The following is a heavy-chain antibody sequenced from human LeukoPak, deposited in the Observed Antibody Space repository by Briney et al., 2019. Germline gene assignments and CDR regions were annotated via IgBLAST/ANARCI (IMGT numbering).Heavy chain of an antibody. J-gene: IGHJ4*02. Sequence: ASVKVSCKASEYTFTAYYKHWVRQGPGQGLEWMGWINPNSGDTKYGQKFQGRVIMTRDTSINTAYMEVTGLISDDTAVYYCARVGSSGWYVHPTLYYWGQGTLVPVSS. D-gene: IGHD6-19*01. V-gene: IGHV1-2*02. CDR3: ARVGSSGWYVHPTLYY. CDR1: EYTFTAYY. CDR2: INPNSGDT.